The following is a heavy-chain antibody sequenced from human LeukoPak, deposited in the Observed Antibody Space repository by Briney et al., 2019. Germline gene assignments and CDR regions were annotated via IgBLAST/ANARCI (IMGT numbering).Heavy chain of an antibody. D-gene: IGHD3-22*01. CDR3: AKGAASGLVDWFDP. CDR2: ITGDYAT. Sequence: PGGSLRLSCATSGFTFSNFAMMWVRQAPGKGLEWVSSITGDYATYSADPAKGRFTTSRDNSKNIVYLQMDSLRDDDTAVYYSAKGAASGLVDWFDPWGQETLVTVSS. J-gene: IGHJ5*02. CDR1: GFTFSNFA. V-gene: IGHV3-23*01.